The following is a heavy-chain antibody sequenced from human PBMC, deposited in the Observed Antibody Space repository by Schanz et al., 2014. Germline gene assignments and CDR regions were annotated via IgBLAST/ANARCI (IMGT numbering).Heavy chain of an antibody. Sequence: QVQLVESGGGVVQPGRSLRLSCAASGFTFSNHGMHWVRQSPGKGLEWVALIWYDGSNEYYADSVKGRFTISRDNPKKTLYLQMNSLTAEDTAVYYCARGVRIDYWGQGTLVTVSS. J-gene: IGHJ4*02. CDR1: GFTFSNHG. V-gene: IGHV3-33*01. CDR3: ARGVRIDY. CDR2: IWYDGSNE. D-gene: IGHD3-3*01.